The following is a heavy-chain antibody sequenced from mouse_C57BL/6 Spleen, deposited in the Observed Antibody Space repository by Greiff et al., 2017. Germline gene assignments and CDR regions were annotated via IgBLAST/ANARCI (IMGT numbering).Heavy chain of an antibody. D-gene: IGHD2-4*01. CDR2: IDPSDSYT. J-gene: IGHJ3*01. CDR1: GYTFTSYW. V-gene: IGHV1-59*01. Sequence: QVQLQQPGAELVRPGTSVKLSCKASGYTFTSYWMHWVKQRPGQGLEWIGVIDPSDSYTTSTQKFKGKATLTVDTSSSTAYMQLSSLTSEDSAVYYCARGDYDGFAYWGQGTLVTVSA. CDR3: ARGDYDGFAY.